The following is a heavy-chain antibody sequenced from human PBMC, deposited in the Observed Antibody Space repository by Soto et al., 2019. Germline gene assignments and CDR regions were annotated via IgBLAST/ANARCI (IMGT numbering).Heavy chain of an antibody. Sequence: EVQLLESGGGLVQPGGSLRLSCAASGFTFSSYAMSWVRQAPGKGLEWVSAISGSGGSTYYADSVKGRFTISRDNSKNTRYLQMNSLRAEDTAVCYCANTSGDYHFDYWGQGTLVTVSS. CDR3: ANTSGDYHFDY. D-gene: IGHD4-17*01. V-gene: IGHV3-23*01. CDR2: ISGSGGST. J-gene: IGHJ4*02. CDR1: GFTFSSYA.